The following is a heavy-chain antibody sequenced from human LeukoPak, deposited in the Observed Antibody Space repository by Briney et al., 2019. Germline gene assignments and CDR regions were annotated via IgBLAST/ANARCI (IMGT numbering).Heavy chain of an antibody. Sequence: SETLSLTCTVSGGSISSSSYYWNWIRQPPGKGLEWIGYIYYSGSTNYNPSLKSRVTISADTSKNQFSLELTSVTAADTAVYYCARDLSQVGVVTLGASDIWGQGTMVTVSS. V-gene: IGHV4-61*01. CDR2: IYYSGST. CDR1: GGSISSSSYY. D-gene: IGHD3-3*01. J-gene: IGHJ3*02. CDR3: ARDLSQVGVVTLGASDI.